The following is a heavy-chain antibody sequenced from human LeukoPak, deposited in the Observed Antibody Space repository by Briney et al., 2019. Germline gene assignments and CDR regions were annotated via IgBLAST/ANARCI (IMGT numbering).Heavy chain of an antibody. V-gene: IGHV1-3*01. D-gene: IGHD3-22*01. CDR2: INAGNGNT. CDR1: GYTFTSYA. CDR3: ARDSGSSGYLGYGMDV. J-gene: IGHJ6*02. Sequence: ASVKVSCKASGYTFTSYAMHWVRQAPGQRLEWVGWINAGNGNTRYSQKFQGRVTITRDTSASTAYMELSSLRSEDTAVYYCARDSGSSGYLGYGMDVWGQGTTVTVSS.